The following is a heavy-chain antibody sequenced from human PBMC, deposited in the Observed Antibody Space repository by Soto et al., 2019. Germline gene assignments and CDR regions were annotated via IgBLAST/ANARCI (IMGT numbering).Heavy chain of an antibody. J-gene: IGHJ6*02. D-gene: IGHD6-13*01. CDR1: GFTFSGYS. CDR2: ISSSSSYI. CDR3: AGVRAAAGTYYYYGMDV. Sequence: EVQLVESGGGLVKPGGSLRLSCAASGFTFSGYSMNWVRQAPGKGLEWVSSISSSSSYIYYADSVKGRFTISRDNAKNSLYLQMNSLRAEDTAVYYCAGVRAAAGTYYYYGMDVWGQGTTVTVSS. V-gene: IGHV3-21*01.